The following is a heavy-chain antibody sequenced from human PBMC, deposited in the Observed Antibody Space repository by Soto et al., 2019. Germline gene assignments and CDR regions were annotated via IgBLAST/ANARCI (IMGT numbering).Heavy chain of an antibody. Sequence: QVQLQESGPGLVKPSQTLSLTCTVSGASIRNDDYYWNWIRQSPGKGLEWIGYIYYSGGTYYTPSLKSRITISVDTSKNQFSLNLNSVTAADTAVYYCARGNPRYCSSATCFYSFAPWGQGTLVTVSS. V-gene: IGHV4-30-4*01. J-gene: IGHJ5*02. CDR2: IYYSGGT. CDR1: GASIRNDDYY. CDR3: ARGNPRYCSSATCFYSFAP. D-gene: IGHD2-2*01.